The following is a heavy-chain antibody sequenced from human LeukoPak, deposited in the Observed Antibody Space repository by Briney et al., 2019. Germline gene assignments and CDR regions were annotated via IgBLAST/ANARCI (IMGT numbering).Heavy chain of an antibody. CDR3: ARSACSSTDCPNFDI. J-gene: IGHJ4*02. D-gene: IGHD2-2*01. CDR2: IYHSVT. CDR1: GYSISSGYY. Sequence: SETLSLTCAVSGYSISSGYYWGWIRQPPGQGLEWIGNIYHSVTYYHPSLKSRVTISGDTSKNQFSLKLRSVTAADTAVYYCARSACSSTDCPNFDIWGQGTLVTVSS. V-gene: IGHV4-38-2*01.